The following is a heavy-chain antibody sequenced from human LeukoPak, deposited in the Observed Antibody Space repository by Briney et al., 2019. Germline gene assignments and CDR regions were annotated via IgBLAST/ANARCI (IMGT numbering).Heavy chain of an antibody. D-gene: IGHD6-19*01. Sequence: ASVKVSCKASGYTFTSYGISWVRQAPGQGLEWMGWISAYNGNTNYAQKLQGRVTMTTDTSTSTAYMELRSLRSDDTAVYYCARSPAPTYQEQWLTDAFDIWGQGTMVTVSS. CDR2: ISAYNGNT. V-gene: IGHV1-18*01. CDR1: GYTFTSYG. CDR3: ARSPAPTYQEQWLTDAFDI. J-gene: IGHJ3*02.